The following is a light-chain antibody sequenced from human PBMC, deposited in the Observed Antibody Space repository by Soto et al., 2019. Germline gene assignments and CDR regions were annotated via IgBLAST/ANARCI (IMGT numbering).Light chain of an antibody. CDR2: ANI. CDR3: QSYGSSTSGYV. J-gene: IGLJ1*01. Sequence: QSVLTQPPSVSGAPGQRVTISCTGSSSNIGAGYDVHWYQQLPGTAPKLLIYANINRPAGVPDRFSGSKSGTSASLAITGLQAEDEADYYCQSYGSSTSGYVFGTGTKGPVL. V-gene: IGLV1-40*01. CDR1: SSNIGAGYD.